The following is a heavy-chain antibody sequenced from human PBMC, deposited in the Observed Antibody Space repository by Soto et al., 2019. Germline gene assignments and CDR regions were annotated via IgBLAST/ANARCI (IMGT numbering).Heavy chain of an antibody. CDR3: ETAAQLWFHYFDY. J-gene: IGHJ4*02. V-gene: IGHV4-34*01. CDR2: INHSGST. CDR1: GGSFSGYY. D-gene: IGHD5-18*01. Sequence: SETLSLTCAVYGGSFSGYYWSWIRQPPGKGLEWIGEINHSGSTNYNPSLKSRVTISVDTSKNQFSLKLSSVTAADTAVYYCETAAQLWFHYFDYWGQGTLVTVSS.